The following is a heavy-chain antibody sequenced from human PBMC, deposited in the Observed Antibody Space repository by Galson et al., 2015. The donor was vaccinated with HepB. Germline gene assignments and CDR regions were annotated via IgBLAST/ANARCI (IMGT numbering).Heavy chain of an antibody. D-gene: IGHD5-18*01. Sequence: SLRLSCAASAFTFSNYWMHWVRQAPGKGLVWVSRINSDGSSTSYADSVKGRFTISRDNAKNTLYLQMNSLRAEDTAVYYCAKSRYSSGLDSWGQKTLVTVSS. CDR1: AFTFSNYW. CDR3: AKSRYSSGLDS. CDR2: INSDGSST. V-gene: IGHV3-74*01. J-gene: IGHJ4*02.